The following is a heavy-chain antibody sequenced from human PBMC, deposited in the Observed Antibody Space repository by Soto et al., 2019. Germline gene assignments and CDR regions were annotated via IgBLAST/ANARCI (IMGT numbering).Heavy chain of an antibody. J-gene: IGHJ4*02. CDR2: ISGSGGRT. D-gene: IGHD4-17*01. CDR1: GFTFSSSA. CDR3: AKDEYGDYADY. Sequence: PGGSLRLSCAASGFTFSSSAMNWVRQAPGKGLEWVSVISGSGGRTYYADSVKGRFTISRDNSKNTLYLQMNSLRAEDTAVYYCAKDEYGDYADYWGQGTLVTVSS. V-gene: IGHV3-23*01.